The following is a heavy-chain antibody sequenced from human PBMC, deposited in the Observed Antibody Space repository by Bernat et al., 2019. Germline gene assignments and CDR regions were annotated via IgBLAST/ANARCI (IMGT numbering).Heavy chain of an antibody. J-gene: IGHJ4*02. CDR3: AHSGTILPFDY. V-gene: IGHV2-5*08. D-gene: IGHD2-21*01. Sequence: QVTLRESGPALVKPTQTLTLTCTFSGFSLSTSGMCVSWIRQPPGKALEWLARIYWDDDKRYSPSLKSRLTITKDTSKNQVVLIMTNMDPVDTATYYCAHSGTILPFDYWGQGTLVTVSP. CDR1: GFSLSTSGMC. CDR2: IYWDDDK.